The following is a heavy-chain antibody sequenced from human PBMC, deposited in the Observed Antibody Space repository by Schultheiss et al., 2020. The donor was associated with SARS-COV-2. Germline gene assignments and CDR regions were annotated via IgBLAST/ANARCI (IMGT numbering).Heavy chain of an antibody. D-gene: IGHD3-10*02. Sequence: ASVKVSCKASGYTFTAYYMHWVRQAPGQGLEWMGRINPNSGGTNYAQKFQGRVTMTRDTSISTAYMELSRLRSDDTAVYYCARDLRSSGRNDYWGQGTLVTVSS. CDR1: GYTFTAYY. CDR3: ARDLRSSGRNDY. CDR2: INPNSGGT. V-gene: IGHV1-2*06. J-gene: IGHJ4*02.